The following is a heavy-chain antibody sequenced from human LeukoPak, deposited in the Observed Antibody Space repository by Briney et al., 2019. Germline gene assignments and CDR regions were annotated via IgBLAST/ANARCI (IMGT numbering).Heavy chain of an antibody. D-gene: IGHD5-12*01. Sequence: SETLSLTCTVSGGSISSSSYYWGWIRQPPGKGLEWIGSIYHSGNTYYKPSLKSRVTISVDTSKNQFSLKLSSVTAADTAVYYCARGDVDIETTMLQFESWGQGTLVTVSS. CDR1: GGSISSSSYY. CDR3: ARGDVDIETTMLQFES. J-gene: IGHJ4*02. CDR2: IYHSGNT. V-gene: IGHV4-39*07.